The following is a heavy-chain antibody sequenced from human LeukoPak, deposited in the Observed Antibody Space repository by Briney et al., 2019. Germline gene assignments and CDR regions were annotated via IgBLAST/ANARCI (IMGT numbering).Heavy chain of an antibody. V-gene: IGHV3-48*03. D-gene: IGHD5-18*01. J-gene: IGHJ4*02. CDR3: AKGPRLDWTAMVPHFDY. CDR1: GFTFSSYE. CDR2: ISSSGSTI. Sequence: GGSLRLSCAASGFTFSSYEMNWVRQAPGKGLEWVSYISSSGSTIYDADSVKGRFTISRDNSKNTLYLQMNSLRAEDTAVYYCAKGPRLDWTAMVPHFDYWGQGTLVTVSS.